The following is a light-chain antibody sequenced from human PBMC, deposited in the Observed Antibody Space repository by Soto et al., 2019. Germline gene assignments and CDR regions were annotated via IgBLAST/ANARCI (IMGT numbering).Light chain of an antibody. CDR1: SSNIGNKY. CDR2: DNN. V-gene: IGLV1-51*01. Sequence: QSVLTRPPSVSAAPGQKVTISCSGSSSNIGNKYVSWYQQFPGTAPKVLIYDNNKRPSGIPDRFSGSKSGTSATLGITGLQTGDEADYYCGTWDSSLSAYVFGPGTKLTVL. CDR3: GTWDSSLSAYV. J-gene: IGLJ1*01.